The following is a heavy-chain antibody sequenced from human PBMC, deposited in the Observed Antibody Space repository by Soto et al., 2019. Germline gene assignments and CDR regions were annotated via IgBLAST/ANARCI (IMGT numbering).Heavy chain of an antibody. V-gene: IGHV4-31*03. CDR3: AGLRYCSSTSCHRFDP. Sequence: QVQLQESGPGLVKPSQTLSLTCTVSGGSISSGGYYWSWIRQHPGKGLEWIGHIYYSGSTYYNPSLKSRVTISVDTSKNQFSLKLSSVTAADTAVYYCAGLRYCSSTSCHRFDPWGQGTLVTVSS. D-gene: IGHD2-2*02. CDR2: IYYSGST. J-gene: IGHJ5*02. CDR1: GGSISSGGYY.